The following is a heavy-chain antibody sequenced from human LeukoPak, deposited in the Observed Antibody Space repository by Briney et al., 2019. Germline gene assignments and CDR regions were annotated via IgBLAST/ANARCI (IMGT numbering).Heavy chain of an antibody. CDR3: ARHSADYGDFSNWFDP. J-gene: IGHJ5*02. V-gene: IGHV4-39*01. CDR2: IYYIGST. D-gene: IGHD4-17*01. CDR1: GGSISSSSYY. Sequence: PSETLSLTCTLSGGSISSSSYYWGWIHQPPGKGPQRFGSIYYIGSTYYIPSLKSRVTISVATSKNQFSLKLSSETAADTAVYYCARHSADYGDFSNWFDPWGQGTLVTVSS.